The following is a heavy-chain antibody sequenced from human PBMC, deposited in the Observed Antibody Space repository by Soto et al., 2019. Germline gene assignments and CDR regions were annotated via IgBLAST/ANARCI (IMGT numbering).Heavy chain of an antibody. D-gene: IGHD3-22*01. J-gene: IGHJ3*02. Sequence: ASVKVSCKAAGYTFTRYDMHWVRQAPGQGLEWMGIINPSGGSTSYAQKFQGRVTMTRDTSTSTVYMELSSLRSEDTAVYYCARGVERITMIVVVIASPLDAFDIWGQGTMVTVSS. V-gene: IGHV1-46*01. CDR2: INPSGGST. CDR3: ARGVERITMIVVVIASPLDAFDI. CDR1: GYTFTRYD.